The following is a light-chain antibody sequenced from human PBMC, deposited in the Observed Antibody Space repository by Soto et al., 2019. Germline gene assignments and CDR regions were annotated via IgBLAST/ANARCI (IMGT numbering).Light chain of an antibody. Sequence: QSVLTQPPSASGAPGQRVTISCSGSSSNIGSNAVSWYQQFPGTAPKLLIYSNNQRPSGVPDRFSGSKSGTSASLAISGLQSEEEADYYCAAWDDSLNGVVFGGGTKVTVL. J-gene: IGLJ2*01. CDR1: SSNIGSNA. V-gene: IGLV1-44*01. CDR2: SNN. CDR3: AAWDDSLNGVV.